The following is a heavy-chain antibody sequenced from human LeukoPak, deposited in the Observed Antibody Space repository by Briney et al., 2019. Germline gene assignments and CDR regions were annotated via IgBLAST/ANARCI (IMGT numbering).Heavy chain of an antibody. J-gene: IGHJ4*02. D-gene: IGHD3-22*01. CDR3: ARGMPPRRNYDSSGYYSYYFDY. Sequence: ASVKVSCKASGYTFTSYYMHWVRQAPGQGLEWMGIINPSGGSTSYAQKFQGRVTMTTDTSTSTAYMELRSLRSDDTAVYYCARGMPPRRNYDSSGYYSYYFDYWGQGTLVTVSS. CDR1: GYTFTSYY. CDR2: INPSGGST. V-gene: IGHV1-46*01.